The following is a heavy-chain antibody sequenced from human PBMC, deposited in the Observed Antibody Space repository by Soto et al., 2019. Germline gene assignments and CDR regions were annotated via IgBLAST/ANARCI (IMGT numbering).Heavy chain of an antibody. CDR3: AKVDAYSYRADH. V-gene: IGHV3-23*01. CDR2: SIGRPNNT. J-gene: IGHJ4*02. CDR1: GFTFSNSA. Sequence: EVHLLESGGGLVQPGGSLRLSCAASGFTFSNSAMTWVRQALGKGPEWVSSIGRPNNTHYADSVKVRFAISRDNSQNTLYLQMNSLTAEDTSVYSCAKVDAYSYRADHWGQGTLFTVSS. D-gene: IGHD3-16*02.